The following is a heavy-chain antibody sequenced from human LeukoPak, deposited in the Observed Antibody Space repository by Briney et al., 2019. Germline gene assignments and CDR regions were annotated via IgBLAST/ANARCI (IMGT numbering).Heavy chain of an antibody. CDR3: ARGAGSGTFDY. CDR2: TYYRSKWYN. J-gene: IGHJ4*02. Sequence: SQTLSLTCAISGDSFSSNSVAWDWIRQSPSRGLEWLGRTYYRSKWYNDYAVSVKSRITINPDTSKNQFSLQLNSVTHEDTAVYYCARGAGSGTFDYWGQGTLVTVSS. CDR1: GDSFSSNSVA. V-gene: IGHV6-1*01. D-gene: IGHD3-10*01.